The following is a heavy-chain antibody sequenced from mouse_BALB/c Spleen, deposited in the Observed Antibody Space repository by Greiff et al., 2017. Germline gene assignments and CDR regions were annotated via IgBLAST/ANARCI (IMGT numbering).Heavy chain of an antibody. Sequence: EVHLVESGGGLVKPGGSLKLSCAASGFAFSSYDMSWVRQTPEKRLEWVAYISSGGGSTYYPDTVKGRFTISRDNAKNTLYLQMSSLKSEDTAMYYCARHGYAAWFAYWGQGTLVTVSA. CDR1: GFAFSSYD. V-gene: IGHV5-12-1*01. J-gene: IGHJ3*01. CDR3: ARHGYAAWFAY. CDR2: ISSGGGST. D-gene: IGHD1-2*01.